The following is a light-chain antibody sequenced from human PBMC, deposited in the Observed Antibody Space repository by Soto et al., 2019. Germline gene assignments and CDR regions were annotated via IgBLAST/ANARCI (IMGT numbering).Light chain of an antibody. CDR2: DVT. Sequence: QSALTQPASVSGSPGQSITISCTEASSDIDGYNYVSWYQQHPVKAPKLIIYDVTNRPSGVSNRFSGSKSGNTASLTISGLQAEDEADYYCSSDTSSSTYVFGTGTKVTVL. CDR1: SSDIDGYNY. V-gene: IGLV2-14*01. J-gene: IGLJ1*01. CDR3: SSDTSSSTYV.